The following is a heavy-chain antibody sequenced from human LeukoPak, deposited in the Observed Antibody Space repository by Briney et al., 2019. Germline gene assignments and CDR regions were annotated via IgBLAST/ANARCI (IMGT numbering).Heavy chain of an antibody. D-gene: IGHD3-10*01. V-gene: IGHV6-1*01. CDR1: GDSVSSNSAA. J-gene: IGHJ3*02. CDR2: TYYRSKWYN. Sequence: SQTLSLTCAISGDSVSSNSAAWNWIRQSPSRGLEWLGRTYYRSKWYNDYAVSVKSRITINPDTSKNQFSLKLSSVTAADTAVYYCAKGPRKYITMVRGVGDAFDIWGQGTMVTVSS. CDR3: AKGPRKYITMVRGVGDAFDI.